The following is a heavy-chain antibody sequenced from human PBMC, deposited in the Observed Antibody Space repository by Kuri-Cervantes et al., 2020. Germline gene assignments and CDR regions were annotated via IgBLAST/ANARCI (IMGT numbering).Heavy chain of an antibody. D-gene: IGHD3-3*01. CDR2: ISSSGSTI. V-gene: IGHV3-48*03. Sequence: GGSLRLSCAASGFTFSSYAMNWVRQAPGKGLEWVSYISSSGSTIYYADSVKGRFTISRDNAKNSLYLQMNSLRAEDTAVYYCARAGRKITIFGVAESDYWGQGTLVTVSS. CDR3: ARAGRKITIFGVAESDY. J-gene: IGHJ4*02. CDR1: GFTFSSYA.